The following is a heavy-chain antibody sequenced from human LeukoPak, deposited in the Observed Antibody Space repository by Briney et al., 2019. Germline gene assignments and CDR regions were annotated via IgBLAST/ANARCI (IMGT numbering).Heavy chain of an antibody. J-gene: IGHJ2*01. V-gene: IGHV1-69*05. D-gene: IGHD3-22*01. CDR1: GGTFSSYA. CDR2: IIPIFGTA. CDR3: ARVSYYYDSSGYYPSYWYFDL. Sequence: GSSVKVSCKASGGTFSSYAISWVRQAPGQGLEWMGGIIPIFGTANYAQKFQGRVTITTDESTSTAYMELSSLRSEDTAVYYCARVSYYYDSSGYYPSYWYFDLWGRGTLVTVSS.